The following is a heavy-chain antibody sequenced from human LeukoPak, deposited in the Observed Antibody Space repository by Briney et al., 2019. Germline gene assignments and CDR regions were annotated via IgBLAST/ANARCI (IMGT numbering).Heavy chain of an antibody. CDR1: GFPFSSYS. CDR2: ISSSSSYI. Sequence: GGSLKLSCAASGFPFSSYSMNWVRQAPGKGLEWVSSISSSSSYIYYADSVKGRFTISRDNAKNSLYLQMNSLRAEDTAVYYCASSGWLPFDYWGQGTLVTVSS. D-gene: IGHD6-19*01. J-gene: IGHJ4*02. CDR3: ASSGWLPFDY. V-gene: IGHV3-21*01.